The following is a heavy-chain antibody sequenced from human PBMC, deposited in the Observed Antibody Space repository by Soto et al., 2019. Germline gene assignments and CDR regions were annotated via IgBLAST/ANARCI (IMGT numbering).Heavy chain of an antibody. D-gene: IGHD6-13*01. V-gene: IGHV1-2*04. Sequence: ASVKVSCKASGYTFTGYYMHWVRQAPGQGLERMGWINPNSGGTNYAQKFQGWVTMTRDTSISTAYMELSRLRSDDTAVYYCARGAGSSSWFGLFDPWGQGTLVTVSS. CDR1: GYTFTGYY. J-gene: IGHJ5*02. CDR2: INPNSGGT. CDR3: ARGAGSSSWFGLFDP.